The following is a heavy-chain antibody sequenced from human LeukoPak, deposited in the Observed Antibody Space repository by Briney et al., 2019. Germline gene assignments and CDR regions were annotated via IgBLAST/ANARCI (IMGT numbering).Heavy chain of an antibody. CDR2: IYSGGTT. V-gene: IGHV3-53*01. CDR1: GFTVSSNY. J-gene: IGHJ4*02. Sequence: PGGSLRLSCAASGFTVSSNYMNWVRQAPGKGLEWVSVIYSGGTTYYADSVKGRFTISRDNSKNTLYLQMNSLRAEDTAVYYCAKSSPPPLRYWGQGTLVTVSS. CDR3: AKSSPPPLRY.